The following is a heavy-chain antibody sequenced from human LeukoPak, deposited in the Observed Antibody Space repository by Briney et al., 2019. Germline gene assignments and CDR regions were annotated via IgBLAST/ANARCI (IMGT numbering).Heavy chain of an antibody. CDR1: GGSISSYY. CDR3: ARAGSGWYYYYYMDV. CDR2: IYTSGST. Sequence: TSETLSLTSTVSGGSISSYYWSWIRQPAGKGLEWIGRIYTSGSTNYNPSLKGRVTMSVDTSKNQFSLKLSSVTAADTAVYYCARAGSGWYYYYYMDVWGKGTTVTVSS. D-gene: IGHD6-19*01. V-gene: IGHV4-4*07. J-gene: IGHJ6*03.